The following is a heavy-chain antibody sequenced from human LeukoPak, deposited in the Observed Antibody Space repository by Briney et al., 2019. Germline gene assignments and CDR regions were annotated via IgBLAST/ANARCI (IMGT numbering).Heavy chain of an antibody. CDR2: IYTSGST. J-gene: IGHJ5*02. CDR1: GYSITSAYY. V-gene: IGHV4-38-2*02. CDR3: AREGFWLDP. Sequence: SETLSLTCTVSGYSITSAYYWGWIRQPPGKGLEWIGRIYTSGSTNYNPSLKSRVTISVDTSKNQFSLKLSSVTAADTAVYYCAREGFWLDPWGQGTLVTVSS.